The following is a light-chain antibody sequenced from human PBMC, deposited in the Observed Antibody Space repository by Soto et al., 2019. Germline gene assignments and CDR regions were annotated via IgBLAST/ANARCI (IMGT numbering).Light chain of an antibody. V-gene: IGKV1-12*01. J-gene: IGKJ1*01. CDR3: QQANSVPWT. Sequence: DIPMTQSPSSVSASVGDRVTITCRASHSLSSWLAWYQQKPGKAPKLLILAASTLQSGVPSRFSGSGSGTDFTLAISGLQPEDVATYFCQQANSVPWTFGQGTKVEIK. CDR1: HSLSSW. CDR2: AAS.